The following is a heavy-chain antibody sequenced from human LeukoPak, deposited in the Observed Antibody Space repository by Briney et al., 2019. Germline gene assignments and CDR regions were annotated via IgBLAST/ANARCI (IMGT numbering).Heavy chain of an antibody. CDR2: IYYSGST. V-gene: IGHV4-59*01. CDR3: ARRNSVTVAFDY. J-gene: IGHJ4*02. CDR1: GGSISSYY. D-gene: IGHD1-14*01. Sequence: SETLSLTCTVSGGSISSYYWSWIRQPPGKGLEWIGYIYYSGSTNYNPSLKSRVTISVDTSKNQFSLKLSSVTAADTAVHYCARRNSVTVAFDYWGQGTLVTVSS.